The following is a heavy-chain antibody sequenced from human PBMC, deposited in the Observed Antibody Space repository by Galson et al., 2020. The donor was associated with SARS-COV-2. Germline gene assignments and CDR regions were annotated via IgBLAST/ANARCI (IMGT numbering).Heavy chain of an antibody. J-gene: IGHJ4*02. CDR2: IYYSGST. CDR3: ARVRYFYAGSGYIFDY. CDR1: GGSISSSNYY. V-gene: IGHV4-39*07. D-gene: IGHD3-22*01. Sequence: SQTLSLTCTVSGGSISSSNYYWGWIRQPPGKGLEWIGNIYYSGSTYYNPSLKSRVTISLDTSKNQFSLKLSSVTAADTAVYYCARVRYFYAGSGYIFDYWGQGTLVTVSS.